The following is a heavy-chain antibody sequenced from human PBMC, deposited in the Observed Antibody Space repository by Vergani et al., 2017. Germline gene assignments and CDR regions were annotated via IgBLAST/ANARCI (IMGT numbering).Heavy chain of an antibody. CDR1: GFTSSYYG. Sequence: QVHLVESGGGVVQPGRSLRLSCVVSGFTSSYYGMHWVRQAPGKGLEWVAVISDDGRQKYYADSVKGRFTISRDNSKSTLYLQMNSLRAEDTAVYYCAKKSCGTPGCQIGYFREWGQGTLVTVSS. CDR3: AKKSCGTPGCQIGYFRE. D-gene: IGHD1-1*01. J-gene: IGHJ1*01. V-gene: IGHV3-30*18. CDR2: ISDDGRQK.